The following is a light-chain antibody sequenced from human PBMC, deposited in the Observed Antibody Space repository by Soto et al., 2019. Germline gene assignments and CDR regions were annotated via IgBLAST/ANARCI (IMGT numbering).Light chain of an antibody. CDR2: DTS. J-gene: IGLJ3*02. V-gene: IGLV7-46*01. CDR1: TGAVTSRHY. CDR3: SLSYSGVRV. Sequence: QTVVTQEPSLTVSPGGTVTLTCASSTGAVTSRHYPYWFQQKPGQVPRGLIYDTSNKHSWTPARFSGSLLGGIPALNLSGAQPEDEADYYCSLSYSGVRVFGGGTKLTVL.